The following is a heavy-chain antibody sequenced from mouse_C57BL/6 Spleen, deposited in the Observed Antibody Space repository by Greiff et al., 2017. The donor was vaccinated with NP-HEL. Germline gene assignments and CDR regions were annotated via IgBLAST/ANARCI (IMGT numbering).Heavy chain of an antibody. V-gene: IGHV1-15*01. D-gene: IGHD1-1*01. CDR3: TTGSSPYFDY. CDR2: IDPETGGT. CDR1: GYTFTDYE. Sequence: QVQLQQSGAELVRPGASVTLSCKASGYTFTDYEMHWVKQTPVYGLEWIGAIDPETGGTAYNQKFKGKAILTADKSSSTAYMELRSLTSEDSAVYYCTTGSSPYFDYWGQGTTLTVSS. J-gene: IGHJ2*01.